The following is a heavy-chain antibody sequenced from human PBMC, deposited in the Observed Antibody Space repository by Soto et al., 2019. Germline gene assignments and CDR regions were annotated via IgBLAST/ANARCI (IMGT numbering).Heavy chain of an antibody. CDR3: VKTGMLTGNSYFYYYYMVV. CDR2: IRSSGDRT. V-gene: IGHV3-23*01. D-gene: IGHD3-9*01. CDR1: GFTFSTYS. J-gene: IGHJ6*03. Sequence: PGGSLRLSCAASGFTFSTYSMAWVRQAPGKGLEWVSDIRSSGDRTNYADSVKGRFTISRDNSKNTLYLQMTSLRAEDTAVYHCVKTGMLTGNSYFYYYYMVVWGKGTTVTVSS.